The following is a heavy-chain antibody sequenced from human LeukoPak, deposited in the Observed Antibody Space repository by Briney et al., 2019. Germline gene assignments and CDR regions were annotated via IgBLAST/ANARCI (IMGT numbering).Heavy chain of an antibody. J-gene: IGHJ3*02. V-gene: IGHV1-69*13. D-gene: IGHD2-15*01. CDR1: GGTFSSYA. CDR2: IIPIFGTA. CDR3: ARPRVVAATVDAFDI. Sequence: ASVKVSCKASGGTFSSYAISWVRQAPGQGLEWRGGIIPIFGTANYAQKFQGRVTITADESTSTAYMELSSLRSEDTAVYYCARPRVVAATVDAFDIWGQGTMVTVSS.